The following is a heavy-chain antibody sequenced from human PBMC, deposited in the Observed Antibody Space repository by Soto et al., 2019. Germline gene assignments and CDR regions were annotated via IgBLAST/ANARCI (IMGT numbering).Heavy chain of an antibody. D-gene: IGHD3-10*01. CDR3: ARAVSPYFGTWFDP. V-gene: IGHV4-30-2*01. Sequence: ASETLSLTCAVSGGSITSGNSYSWAWIRQPPGRGLEWIGSISPTGATSYNPSLKSRVSVSLDKSKNQFSLRLSSVTAADMAVYYCARAVSPYFGTWFDPWGQGTLVTVSS. J-gene: IGHJ5*02. CDR1: GGSITSGNSYS. CDR2: ISPTGAT.